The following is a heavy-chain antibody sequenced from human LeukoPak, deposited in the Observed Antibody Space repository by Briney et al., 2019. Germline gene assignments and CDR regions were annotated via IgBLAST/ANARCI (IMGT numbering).Heavy chain of an antibody. CDR3: ATLYSMDV. CDR2: VSGGGDTT. J-gene: IGHJ6*03. Sequence: GGSLRLSCAASGFTFSNYAMSWVRQAPGKGLEWVSTVSGGGDTTYYADSVKGWFTISRANSKNTLYLQMNSLRAEDTAVYYCATLYSMDVWGKGTTVTVSS. CDR1: GFTFSNYA. V-gene: IGHV3-23*01.